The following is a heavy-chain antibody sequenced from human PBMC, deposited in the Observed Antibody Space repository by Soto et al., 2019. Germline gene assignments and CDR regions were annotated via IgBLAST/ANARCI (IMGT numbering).Heavy chain of an antibody. CDR1: GFTFSSYS. J-gene: IGHJ6*02. CDR2: ISYDGIKK. CDR3: AREYISEGSPGSKFIYYYDGLDV. D-gene: IGHD2-21*01. V-gene: IGHV3-30*04. Sequence: GGSLRLSCAASGFTFSSYSIHWVRQAPGKGLEWVALISYDGIKKYYADSVKGRITISRDNSRNTLYLQMNSLRADDTAVFYCAREYISEGSPGSKFIYYYDGLDVCGQGTTVPVSS.